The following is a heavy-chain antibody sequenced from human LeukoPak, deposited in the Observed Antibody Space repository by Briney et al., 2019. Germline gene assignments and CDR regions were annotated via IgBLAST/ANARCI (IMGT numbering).Heavy chain of an antibody. Sequence: PGRSLRLSCAASGFTFSSYAMHWVRQAPGKGLEWVVVISYDGSNKYYADSVKGRFTISRDNSKNTQYLQMNSLRAEDTAVYYCVKSRRVGANQRGLFDYWGQGTLVTVSP. J-gene: IGHJ4*02. D-gene: IGHD1-26*01. V-gene: IGHV3-30*04. CDR2: ISYDGSNK. CDR3: VKSRRVGANQRGLFDY. CDR1: GFTFSSYA.